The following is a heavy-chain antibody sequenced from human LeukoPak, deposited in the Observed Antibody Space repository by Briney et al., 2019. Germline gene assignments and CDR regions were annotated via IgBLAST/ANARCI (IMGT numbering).Heavy chain of an antibody. Sequence: ASVKVSCKVSGYTLSELSMHWVRQAPGKGLEWMGGFDLEDGETIYVQQFQGRVTMTEDTSTDTAYMELSSLRSDDTAVYFCAAGEVGQLFDYWGQGTLVTVSS. J-gene: IGHJ4*02. CDR1: GYTLSELS. V-gene: IGHV1-24*01. CDR2: FDLEDGET. D-gene: IGHD5-24*01. CDR3: AAGEVGQLFDY.